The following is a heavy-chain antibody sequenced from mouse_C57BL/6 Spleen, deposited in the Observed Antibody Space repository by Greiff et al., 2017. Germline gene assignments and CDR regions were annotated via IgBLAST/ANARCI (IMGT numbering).Heavy chain of an antibody. CDR2: IDPSDSYT. CDR1: GYTFTSYW. CDR3: ARRTGYFDY. D-gene: IGHD4-1*01. V-gene: IGHV1-69*01. Sequence: VKLQQPGAELVMPGASVKLSCKASGYTFTSYWMHWVKQRPGQGLEWIGEIDPSDSYTNYNQKFKGKSTLTVDKSSSTAYMQLSSLTSEDSAVYYCARRTGYFDYWGQGTTLTVSS. J-gene: IGHJ2*01.